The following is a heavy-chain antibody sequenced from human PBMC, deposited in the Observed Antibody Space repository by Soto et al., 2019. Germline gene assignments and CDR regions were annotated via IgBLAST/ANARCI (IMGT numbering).Heavy chain of an antibody. CDR3: ARSSIAVAGTVGY. J-gene: IGHJ4*02. V-gene: IGHV3-21*01. D-gene: IGHD6-19*01. CDR1: GFTFSSYS. CDR2: ISSSSSYI. Sequence: GGSLRLSCAASGFTFSSYSMNWVRQAPGKGLEWVSSISSSSSYIYYADSVKGRFTISRDNAKNSLYLQMNSLRAEDTAVYYCARSSIAVAGTVGYWGQGTLVTVSS.